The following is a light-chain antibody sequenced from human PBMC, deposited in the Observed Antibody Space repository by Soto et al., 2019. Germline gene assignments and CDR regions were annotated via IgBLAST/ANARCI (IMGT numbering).Light chain of an antibody. Sequence: DIVVTQSPDSLAVSLGERATINCKSSQSVLYSSNNKNYLAWYQQKPGQPPKLLIYWASTRESGVPDRFSGSGSGTDFALTSSSLQAEDVAFYYCQQYYRPWTFGQVTKVEIK. J-gene: IGKJ1*01. CDR2: WAS. CDR3: QQYYRPWT. CDR1: QSVLYSSNNKNY. V-gene: IGKV4-1*01.